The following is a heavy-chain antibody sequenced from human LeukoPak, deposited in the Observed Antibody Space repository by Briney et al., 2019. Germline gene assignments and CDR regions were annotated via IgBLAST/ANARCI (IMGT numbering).Heavy chain of an antibody. J-gene: IGHJ4*02. CDR3: ARDSYCSGGDCYIDY. V-gene: IGHV3-11*04. D-gene: IGHD2-15*01. Sequence: PGGSLRLSCAASGFTFSDYHMTWIRQAPGKGLDWVSSISTSGTTTYYADSVKGRYTISRDNAQNSLYLQMNSLRAEDTAVYYCARDSYCSGGDCYIDYWGQGTLATVSS. CDR2: ISTSGTTT. CDR1: GFTFSDYH.